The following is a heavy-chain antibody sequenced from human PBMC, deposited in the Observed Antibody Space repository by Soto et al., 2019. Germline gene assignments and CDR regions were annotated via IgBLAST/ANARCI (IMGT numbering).Heavy chain of an antibody. V-gene: IGHV3-30*18. D-gene: IGHD6-13*01. CDR1: GFTFSRYG. J-gene: IGHJ4*02. CDR3: AKDGDIAAAGYYFDY. Sequence: GGSLRLSCAASGFTFSRYGMHWVRQAPGKGLEWVAVISYDGNDKHYEDSVKGRFTISRDNSKNTLFLQMNSLRAEDTAVYYCAKDGDIAAAGYYFDYWGQGALVTVSS. CDR2: ISYDGNDK.